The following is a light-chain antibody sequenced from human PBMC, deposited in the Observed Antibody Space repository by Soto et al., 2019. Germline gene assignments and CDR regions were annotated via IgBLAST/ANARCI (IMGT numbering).Light chain of an antibody. V-gene: IGLV1-40*01. Sequence: QSVLTQPPSVSGAPGQRVTISCTGSSSHIGAGHAVHWYQQLPGTAPRLLIYGDNHRPSGVPDRFSASRSGTSASLAITGLQAEDEAHYYCQSYARSRYVFGTGTKVTVL. CDR3: QSYARSRYV. CDR1: SSHIGAGHA. J-gene: IGLJ1*01. CDR2: GDN.